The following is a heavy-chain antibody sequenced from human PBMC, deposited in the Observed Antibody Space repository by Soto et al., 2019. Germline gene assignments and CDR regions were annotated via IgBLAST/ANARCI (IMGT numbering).Heavy chain of an antibody. CDR2: INQDGSEI. Sequence: PGGSLRLSCAGSGLPFRHDLVSWVRQAPGKGREWVANINQDGSEIYYVDSVRGRFTISRDNVENSLYLQLNSLRPEDTAVYYCAVYGYGVSAAAYWGQGTLVTVSS. CDR1: GLPFRHDL. J-gene: IGHJ4*02. CDR3: AVYGYGVSAAAY. V-gene: IGHV3-7*03. D-gene: IGHD4-17*01.